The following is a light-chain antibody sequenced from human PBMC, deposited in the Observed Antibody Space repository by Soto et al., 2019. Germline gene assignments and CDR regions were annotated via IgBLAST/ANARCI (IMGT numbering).Light chain of an antibody. CDR2: TSS. CDR3: QKHNAAPLT. Sequence: DIPMTQSRSSLSASVGDRVTITCRPSQGIGNYLAWYQQKPGKVPKLLIYTSSTLQSGVPSRFSGSGSGTDFTLTISNLQPQDVATSYCQKHNAAPLTFGGGTKVDIK. CDR1: QGIGNY. V-gene: IGKV1-27*01. J-gene: IGKJ4*01.